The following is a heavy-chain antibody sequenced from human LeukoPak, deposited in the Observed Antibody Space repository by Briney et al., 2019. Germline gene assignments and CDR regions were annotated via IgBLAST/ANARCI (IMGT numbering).Heavy chain of an antibody. CDR3: ARDHHRSGGSCYSEIDY. CDR1: GFTFSSYG. J-gene: IGHJ4*02. Sequence: GRSLRLSCAASGFTFSSYGIHWVRQAPGKGLEWVALISYDGSKKYYADSVKGRFTISRDNSNNTLYLQMHSLRAEDTAVYYCARDHHRSGGSCYSEIDYWGQGTLVTVSS. CDR2: ISYDGSKK. V-gene: IGHV3-30*03. D-gene: IGHD2-15*01.